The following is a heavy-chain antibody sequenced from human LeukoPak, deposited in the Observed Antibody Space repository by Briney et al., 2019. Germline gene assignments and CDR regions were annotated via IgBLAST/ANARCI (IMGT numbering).Heavy chain of an antibody. V-gene: IGHV3-23*01. J-gene: IGHJ6*02. D-gene: IGHD1-14*01. CDR2: ITVSGGTT. CDR3: AKYLTSRGPPYALEV. Sequence: GGSLRLSCAASEFTFSSYAIQWVRQAPGKGLEWVSGITVSGGTTYYTDSVKGRFTISRDNSKNTLYLQMNSLRAEDSAVYYCAKYLTSRGPPYALEVWGQGTTVTVSS. CDR1: EFTFSSYA.